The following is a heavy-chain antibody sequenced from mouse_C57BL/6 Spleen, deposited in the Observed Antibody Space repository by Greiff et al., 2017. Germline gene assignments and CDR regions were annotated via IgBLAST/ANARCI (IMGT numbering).Heavy chain of an antibody. CDR2: LYPGCGSS. CDR1: GYTFTSYW. D-gene: IGHD2-12*01. Sequence: QVQLQQPGAELVKPWASVKMSCQASGYTFTSYWLTWVKQRPGPGLEWLGDLYPGCGSSNYNEKFKSKATLTVDTSAITAYMHRSSLTSEYSAVYYCARVSYYRGAYWGQGTLVTVSA. V-gene: IGHV1-55*01. CDR3: ARVSYYRGAY. J-gene: IGHJ3*01.